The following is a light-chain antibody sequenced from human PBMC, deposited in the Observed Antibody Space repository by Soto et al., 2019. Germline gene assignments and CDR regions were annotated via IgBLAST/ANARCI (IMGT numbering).Light chain of an antibody. CDR1: SSNIENNY. Sequence: QSVLTQPPSVSAAPGQKVTISCSGSSSNIENNYVSLYQQLPGTAPKLLIYDSDKRSSEIPDRFSGSKSGTSAALGITGLQTGDEADYYCGAWDSSLNVVLFGGGTKLTVL. V-gene: IGLV1-51*01. CDR2: DSD. CDR3: GAWDSSLNVVL. J-gene: IGLJ2*01.